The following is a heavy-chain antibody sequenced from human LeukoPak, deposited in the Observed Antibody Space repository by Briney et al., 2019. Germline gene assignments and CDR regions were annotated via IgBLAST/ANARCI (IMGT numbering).Heavy chain of an antibody. J-gene: IGHJ4*02. CDR1: GGSISSNSYY. V-gene: IGHV4-39*01. CDR2: TFHSGST. CDR3: AREARGTYTIDY. D-gene: IGHD1-26*01. Sequence: SETLSLTCTVSGGSISSNSYYWGWIRQPPGKGLEWIGSTFHSGSTYYNPSLKSRVAISVDTSKNQFSLRLSSVTAEDTAVYFCAREARGTYTIDYWGQGTLVTVSS.